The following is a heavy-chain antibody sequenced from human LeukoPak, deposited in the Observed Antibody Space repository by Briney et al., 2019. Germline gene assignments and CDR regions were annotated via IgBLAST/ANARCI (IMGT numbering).Heavy chain of an antibody. V-gene: IGHV4-4*02. CDR3: ARDLLRRSATGSLYYYYYGMDV. CDR2: IYYSGST. D-gene: IGHD1-14*01. J-gene: IGHJ6*02. CDR1: GGSISSSNW. Sequence: SETLSLTCAVSGGSISSSNWWSWVRQPPGKGLEWIGYIYYSGSTNYNPSLKSRVTISVDTSKNQFSLKLSSVTAADTAVYYCARDLLRRSATGSLYYYYYGMDVWGQGTTVTVSS.